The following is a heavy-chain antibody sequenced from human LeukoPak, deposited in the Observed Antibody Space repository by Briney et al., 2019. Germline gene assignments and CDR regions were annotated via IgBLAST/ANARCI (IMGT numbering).Heavy chain of an antibody. Sequence: SETLSLTCTVSGVSISSSNSYWGWIRQPPGKGLEWIGEIYHSGSTNYNPSLKSRVTISVDKSKNQFSLKLSSVTAADTAVYYCARTAPFGGSYMGRGPVDYWGQGTLVTVSS. J-gene: IGHJ4*02. V-gene: IGHV4-39*07. D-gene: IGHD1-26*01. CDR3: ARTAPFGGSYMGRGPVDY. CDR2: IYHSGST. CDR1: GVSISSSNSY.